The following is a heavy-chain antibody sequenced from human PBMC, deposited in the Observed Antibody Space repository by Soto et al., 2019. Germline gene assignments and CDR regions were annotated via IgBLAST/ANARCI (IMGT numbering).Heavy chain of an antibody. CDR1: GFTFSSYA. CDR3: AKDSPGGDILTGYYPYYYYYGMDV. D-gene: IGHD3-9*01. J-gene: IGHJ6*02. CDR2: ISGSGGST. Sequence: GGSLRLSCAASGFTFSSYAMSWVRQAPGKGLEWVSAISGSGGSTYYADSVKGRFTISRDNSKNTLYLQMNSLRDEDTAVYYCAKDSPGGDILTGYYPYYYYYGMDVWGQGTTVTVSS. V-gene: IGHV3-23*01.